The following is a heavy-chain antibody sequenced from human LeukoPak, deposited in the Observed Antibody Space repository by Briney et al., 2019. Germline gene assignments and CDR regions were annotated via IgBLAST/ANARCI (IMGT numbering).Heavy chain of an antibody. V-gene: IGHV4-61*02. Sequence: PSQTLSLTCTVSGGSISSGSYYWSWIRQPAGTGLEWIGRIYTSGSTNYNPSLKSRVTISVDTSKNQFSLKLSSVTAADTAVYYCASGSYDFWAGYPGAWGQGILVIVSS. D-gene: IGHD3-3*01. CDR3: ASGSYDFWAGYPGA. CDR2: IYTSGST. CDR1: GGSISSGSYY. J-gene: IGHJ5*02.